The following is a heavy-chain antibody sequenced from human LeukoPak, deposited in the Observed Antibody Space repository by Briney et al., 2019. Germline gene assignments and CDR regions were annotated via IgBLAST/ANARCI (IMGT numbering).Heavy chain of an antibody. V-gene: IGHV5-51*01. CDR2: IYPGDSDT. CDR3: ASYYGGNSGADAFDI. J-gene: IGHJ3*02. CDR1: GYSFTSYW. D-gene: IGHD4-23*01. Sequence: GESLKTSCKGSGYSFTSYWIGWVRQMPGKGLEWMGIIYPGDSDTRYSPSFQGQVTISADKSISTAYLQWSSLKASDTAMYYCASYYGGNSGADAFDIWGQGTMVTVSS.